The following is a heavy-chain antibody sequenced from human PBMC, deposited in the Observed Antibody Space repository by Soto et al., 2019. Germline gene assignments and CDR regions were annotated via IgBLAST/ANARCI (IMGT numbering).Heavy chain of an antibody. CDR1: GFTVSSKY. CDR3: AKGSEWLVTWDFDY. J-gene: IGHJ4*02. Sequence: DVQLVETGGELIQPGGSLRLSCAASGFTVSSKYMSWVRQAPGKGLEWVSVIWSAGLIYYADSVRGRFTISRDNSKNTLFLQMNSLRTEDTAMYYCAKGSEWLVTWDFDYWGQGTLVTVSS. CDR2: IWSAGLI. V-gene: IGHV3-53*05. D-gene: IGHD6-19*01.